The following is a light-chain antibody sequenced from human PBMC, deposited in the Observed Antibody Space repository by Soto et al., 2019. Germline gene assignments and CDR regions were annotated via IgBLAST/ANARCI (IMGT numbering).Light chain of an antibody. J-gene: IGKJ2*01. CDR2: AAS. V-gene: IGKV3-20*01. CDR3: QQYGGSPYT. Sequence: EIVLTQSPGTLSLSPGERATLSCRASQNIRSNHLAWYQQRPGQAPRLLIFAASGRPTAIPDRFSGSGSGSDFTLSISRLEPEDFAMYYCQQYGGSPYTFGQRTKLEIK. CDR1: QNIRSNH.